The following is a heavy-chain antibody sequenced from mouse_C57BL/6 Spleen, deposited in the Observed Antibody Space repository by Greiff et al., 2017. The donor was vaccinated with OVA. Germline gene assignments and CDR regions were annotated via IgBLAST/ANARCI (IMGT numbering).Heavy chain of an antibody. CDR1: GYSITSGYY. CDR3: ASEDDYDDAMDY. D-gene: IGHD2-4*01. CDR2: ISYDGSN. V-gene: IGHV3-6*01. J-gene: IGHJ4*01. Sequence: ESGPGLVKPSQSLSLTCSVTGYSITSGYYWNWIRQFPGNKLEWMGYISYDGSNNYNPSLKNRISITRDTSKNQFFLKLNSVTTEDTATYYCASEDDYDDAMDYWGQGTSVTVSS.